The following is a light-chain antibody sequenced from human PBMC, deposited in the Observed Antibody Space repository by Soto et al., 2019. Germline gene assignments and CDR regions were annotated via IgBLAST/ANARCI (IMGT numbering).Light chain of an antibody. V-gene: IGKV3-11*01. CDR2: DAS. CDR1: QSVSSY. J-gene: IGKJ4*01. Sequence: EIVLTQSPATLSLSPGERATISCRASQSVSSYLAWYQQKPGQAPRLLIYDASNRATGIPARFSGSESGTDFILSIIILVPLDFAVYYCQQRSNLPQALTFGGGTKVDIK. CDR3: QQRSNLPQALT.